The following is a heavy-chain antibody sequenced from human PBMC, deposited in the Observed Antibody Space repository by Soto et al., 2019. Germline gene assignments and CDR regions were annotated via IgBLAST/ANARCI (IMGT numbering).Heavy chain of an antibody. CDR2: INHSGST. D-gene: IGHD3-9*01. Sequence: SATPSLTCALYGRSFAGFYWSWIPQAPGDGLECIGEINHSGSTNYNPSLKIRVTISVDTSKNQFSLKLSSLTAADTVVFYCARATLYYDILTRSKRPNWFDPWGQGTLVT. V-gene: IGHV4-34*01. CDR3: ARATLYYDILTRSKRPNWFDP. CDR1: GRSFAGFY. J-gene: IGHJ5*02.